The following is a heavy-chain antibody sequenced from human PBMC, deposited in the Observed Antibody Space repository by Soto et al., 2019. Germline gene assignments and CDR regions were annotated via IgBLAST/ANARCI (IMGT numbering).Heavy chain of an antibody. Sequence: EVQLVESGGGLVQPGGALRLSCAASGFTFSSYWMHWVRQAPGKGLVWVSRIKSDGSSTSYADSVKGRFTISRDNAKNTLYLQLISLRAEGTDVYYCSVAVAGPTAIGYWGQGTLVTVSS. J-gene: IGHJ4*02. CDR2: IKSDGSST. CDR1: GFTFSSYW. V-gene: IGHV3-74*01. D-gene: IGHD6-19*01. CDR3: SVAVAGPTAIGY.